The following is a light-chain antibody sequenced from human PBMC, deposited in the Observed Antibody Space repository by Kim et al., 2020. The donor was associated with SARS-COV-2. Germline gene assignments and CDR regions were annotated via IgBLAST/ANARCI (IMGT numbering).Light chain of an antibody. V-gene: IGKV1-39*01. CDR2: ATI. J-gene: IGKJ1*01. CDR3: QQTYNNHPT. CDR1: QIVSSY. Sequence: DIQMTQSPSSLSASVGDRVTSTCRASQIVSSYLNWYQQKPGQAPKLLIYATINLQGGVPSRFSGSGSGTDFTLAINSLQPGDFAISHCQQTYNNHPTFGQGTKVDIK.